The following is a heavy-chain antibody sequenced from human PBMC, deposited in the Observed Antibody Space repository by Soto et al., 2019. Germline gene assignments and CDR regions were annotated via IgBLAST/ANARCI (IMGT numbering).Heavy chain of an antibody. J-gene: IGHJ4*02. CDR2: INPTGGGT. V-gene: IGHV1-46*01. CDR1: GYTFTDYY. D-gene: IGHD3-10*01. Sequence: QVQLVQSGAEVKKPGASVKVSCKASGYTFTDYYMHWVRQAPGQGLEWMGFINPTGGGTTYAQKFQGRVTMTRDTSTSTVFMELSSLRSEDTAVYFCARRGRDYPVGYYFDYWGQGTLVTVSS. CDR3: ARRGRDYPVGYYFDY.